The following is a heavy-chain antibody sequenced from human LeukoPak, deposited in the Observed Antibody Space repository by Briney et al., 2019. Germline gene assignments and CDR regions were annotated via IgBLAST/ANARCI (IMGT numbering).Heavy chain of an antibody. V-gene: IGHV3-7*01. CDR1: GFTFSSYW. Sequence: GGSLRLSCAASGFTFSSYWMSWVRQAPGKGLEWVANIKQEGSEKYYVDSVKGRFTISRDNAKNSLYLQMNSLRAEDTAVYYCARGAYYYDSSGYWDQIYFDYWGQGTLVTVSS. CDR3: ARGAYYYDSSGYWDQIYFDY. CDR2: IKQEGSEK. J-gene: IGHJ4*02. D-gene: IGHD3-22*01.